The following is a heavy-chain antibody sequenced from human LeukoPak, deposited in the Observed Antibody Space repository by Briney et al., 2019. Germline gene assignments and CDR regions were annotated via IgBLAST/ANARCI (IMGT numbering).Heavy chain of an antibody. CDR2: VYSGGRT. V-gene: IGHV3-66*02. J-gene: IGHJ4*01. CDR1: GFIVDDTY. D-gene: IGHD6-13*01. CDR3: ARDGTAAGLYFDL. Sequence: GGSLRLSCAASGFIVDDTYMSWVRQAPGKGLEWVSVVYSGGRTFNADSVKGRFIISRDNSKNTVYLQMNSLRTDDTAVYYCARDGTAAGLYFDLWGQGTLVTVSS.